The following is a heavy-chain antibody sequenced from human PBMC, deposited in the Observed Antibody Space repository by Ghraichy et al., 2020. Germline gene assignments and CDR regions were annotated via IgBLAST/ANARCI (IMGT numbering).Heavy chain of an antibody. Sequence: GGSLRLSCAASGFTFSSYSMNWVRQAPGKGLEWVSSISSSSSYIYYADSVKGRFTISRDNAKNSLYLQMNSLRAEDTAVYYCARYGSGYSDYYYYYMDVWGKGTTVTVSS. CDR3: ARYGSGYSDYYYYYMDV. V-gene: IGHV3-21*01. CDR2: ISSSSSYI. J-gene: IGHJ6*03. CDR1: GFTFSSYS. D-gene: IGHD3-22*01.